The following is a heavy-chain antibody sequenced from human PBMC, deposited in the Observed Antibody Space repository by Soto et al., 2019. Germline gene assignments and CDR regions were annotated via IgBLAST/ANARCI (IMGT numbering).Heavy chain of an antibody. Sequence: QITLKESGPALVKPTQTLTLTCTFSGFSLSTSGVGVGWIRQPPGKALEWLALIYWDDDKRYRPSLKSRLTITKDTAKNQVVLTMTNMDPVDTATYYCAHRPDSGWRFDYWGQGTLDTVSS. D-gene: IGHD6-19*01. J-gene: IGHJ4*02. CDR2: IYWDDDK. CDR1: GFSLSTSGVG. CDR3: AHRPDSGWRFDY. V-gene: IGHV2-5*02.